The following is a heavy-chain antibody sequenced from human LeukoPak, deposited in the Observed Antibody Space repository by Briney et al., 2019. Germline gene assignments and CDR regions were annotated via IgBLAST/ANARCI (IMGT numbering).Heavy chain of an antibody. Sequence: SETLSLTCTVSGGSISSSSYYWGWIRQPPGKGLEWIGSIYYSGSTYYNPSLKSRVTISVDTSKNQFSLKLSSVTAADTAVYYCARQPTSMVRVYNWLDPWGQGTLVTVSS. V-gene: IGHV4-39*01. CDR2: IYYSGST. CDR3: ARQPTSMVRVYNWLDP. D-gene: IGHD3-10*01. J-gene: IGHJ5*02. CDR1: GGSISSSSYY.